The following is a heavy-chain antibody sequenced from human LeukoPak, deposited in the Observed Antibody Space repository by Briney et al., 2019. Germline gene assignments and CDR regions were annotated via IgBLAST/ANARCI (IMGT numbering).Heavy chain of an antibody. CDR2: IYHSGST. CDR3: ARLNGDAVYSDY. D-gene: IGHD4-17*01. J-gene: IGHJ4*02. CDR1: GYSISSGYY. Sequence: SETLSLTCAVSGYSISSGYYWGWIRQPPGKGLEWIGSIYHSGSTFYNPSLKSRVTISVDTSKNQFSLKLSSVTAADTAVYYCARLNGDAVYSDYWGQGTLVTVSS. V-gene: IGHV4-38-2*01.